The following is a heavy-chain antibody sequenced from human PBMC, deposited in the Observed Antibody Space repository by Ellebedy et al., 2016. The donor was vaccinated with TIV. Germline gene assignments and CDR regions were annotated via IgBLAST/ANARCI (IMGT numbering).Heavy chain of an antibody. CDR2: INHSGST. J-gene: IGHJ4*02. CDR3: ARTVDTAMVFDY. V-gene: IGHV4-34*01. CDR1: GGSFSHYS. Sequence: GSLRLSCVVYGGSFSHYSWSWIRQPPGKGLEWIGEINHSGSTNYNPSLKSRVTISVETSKNQVALKLSSVTAAATAVYYCARTVDTAMVFDYWGQGTLVTVSS. D-gene: IGHD5-18*01.